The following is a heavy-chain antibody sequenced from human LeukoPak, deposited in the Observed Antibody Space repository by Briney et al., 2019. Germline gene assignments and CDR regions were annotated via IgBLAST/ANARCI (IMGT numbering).Heavy chain of an antibody. CDR1: GFPFSSYA. CDR3: ASAYYDFWSGSLFDL. Sequence: PGGSLRLSCAASGFPFSSYAMNWVRQAPGKGLEWVSSISSSSSYIYYADSVKGRFTISRDNAKNSLYLQMNSLRAEDTAVYYCASAYYDFWSGSLFDLWGQGTLVTVSS. J-gene: IGHJ5*02. CDR2: ISSSSSYI. V-gene: IGHV3-21*01. D-gene: IGHD3-3*01.